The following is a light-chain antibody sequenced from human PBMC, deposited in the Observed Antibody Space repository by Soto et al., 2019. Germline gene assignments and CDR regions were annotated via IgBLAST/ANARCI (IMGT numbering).Light chain of an antibody. J-gene: IGLJ2*01. CDR2: EGS. V-gene: IGLV2-23*01. CDR3: CSYAGSSVVV. Sequence: QSALTQPASVSGSPGQSITISCTGTSSDVGSYNLVSWYQQHPGKAPKLMICEGSKRPSGVSNRFSGSKSGNTASLTISGLQAEDEADYYCCSYAGSSVVVFGGGTKLTVL. CDR1: SSDVGSYNL.